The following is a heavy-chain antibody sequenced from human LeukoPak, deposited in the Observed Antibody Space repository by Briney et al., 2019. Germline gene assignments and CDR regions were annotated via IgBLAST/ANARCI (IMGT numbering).Heavy chain of an antibody. CDR2: INHSGST. V-gene: IGHV4-34*01. CDR3: ARYVSSWYYSQPSYYYYGMDA. Sequence: SETLSLTCAVYGGSFSGYYWSWIRQPPGKGLEWIGEINHSGSTNYNPSLKSRVTISVDTSKNQFSLKLSSVTAADTAVYYCARYVSSWYYSQPSYYYYGMDAWGQGTTVTVSS. D-gene: IGHD6-13*01. CDR1: GGSFSGYY. J-gene: IGHJ6*02.